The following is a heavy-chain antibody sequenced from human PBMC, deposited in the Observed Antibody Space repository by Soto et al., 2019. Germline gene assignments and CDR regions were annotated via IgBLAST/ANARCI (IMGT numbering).Heavy chain of an antibody. Sequence: QVQLVQSGAEVKSPGAPGKFSCKVSVSTFTSKVIGWGGQAPGQGLGGLGWISASNGNTNYAQKLQGRVTMTTDTSTSTAYMELRSLRSDDTAVYYCARGHSSGQQRWGGWFDPWGQGTLVTVSS. CDR2: ISASNGNT. CDR1: VSTFTSKV. V-gene: IGHV1-18*01. J-gene: IGHJ5*02. D-gene: IGHD6-19*01. CDR3: ARGHSSGQQRWGGWFDP.